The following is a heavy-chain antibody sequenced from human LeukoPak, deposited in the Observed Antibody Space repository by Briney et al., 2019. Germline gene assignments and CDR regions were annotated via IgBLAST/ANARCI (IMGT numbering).Heavy chain of an antibody. Sequence: AGSLTLSCAASGFTFSSYALSWVRQAPGKGLEWVSDISGSGGRTYYADSVKGRFTISRDNSKNALYLQMNSLRAEDTAVYYCAKDLRWGYIPTCYFDYWGQGTVVSVSS. CDR1: GFTFSSYA. CDR3: AKDLRWGYIPTCYFDY. V-gene: IGHV3-23*01. D-gene: IGHD5-24*01. CDR2: ISGSGGRT. J-gene: IGHJ4*02.